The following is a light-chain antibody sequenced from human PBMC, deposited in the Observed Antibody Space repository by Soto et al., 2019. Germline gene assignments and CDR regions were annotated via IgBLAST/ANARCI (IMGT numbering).Light chain of an antibody. V-gene: IGKV1-5*03. Sequence: DIQMTQSPSTLSASVGDRVTITCRASQSITSRLAWYQQKPGKAPKILINKASTLESGVPSRFSGSGSGTEFTLTISSLQPDDFATYYCQQYDNYPYTFGQGTKLEIK. CDR3: QQYDNYPYT. CDR1: QSITSR. J-gene: IGKJ2*01. CDR2: KAS.